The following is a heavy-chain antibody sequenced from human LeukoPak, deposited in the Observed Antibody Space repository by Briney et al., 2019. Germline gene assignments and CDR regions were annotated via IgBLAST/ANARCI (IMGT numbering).Heavy chain of an antibody. J-gene: IGHJ4*02. CDR3: VRAMSTFGGVRNYFDS. Sequence: QPGGSLRLSCAASGFTFSNAWMSWVRQAPGKGLEWISFVSISSGTIYYADSVNGRFRISRDNAKSSLDLEMNSLRAEDTAVYYCVRAMSTFGGVRNYFDSWGQGTLVTVSS. CDR2: VSISSGTI. CDR1: GFTFSNAW. D-gene: IGHD3-16*01. V-gene: IGHV3-48*04.